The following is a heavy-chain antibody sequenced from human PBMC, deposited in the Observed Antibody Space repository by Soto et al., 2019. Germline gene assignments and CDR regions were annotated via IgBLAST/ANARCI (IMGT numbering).Heavy chain of an antibody. CDR3: ARVPGP. CDR1: GGSISSGGYS. D-gene: IGHD3-10*01. Sequence: SETLYLTCAVSGGSISSGGYSWSWIRQPPGKGLEWIGYIYHSGSTYYNSSLKSRVTISVDRSKIQFSLKLSSVTAADTAVYYCARVPGPWGQGTLVTVSS. V-gene: IGHV4-30-2*01. J-gene: IGHJ5*02. CDR2: IYHSGST.